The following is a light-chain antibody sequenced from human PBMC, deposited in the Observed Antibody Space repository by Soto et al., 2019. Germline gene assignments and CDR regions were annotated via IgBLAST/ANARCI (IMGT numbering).Light chain of an antibody. CDR1: QGIATY. Sequence: DIQMTQSPSSLSASVGDRVTITCRASQGIATYLAWYQQKPGKVPKLLIYAASTLQSGVPSRFSGSASGTDFTLTISSLQPEDVATYYCQKYKGAPHTFGGGTKFEIK. CDR3: QKYKGAPHT. J-gene: IGKJ4*01. V-gene: IGKV1-27*01. CDR2: AAS.